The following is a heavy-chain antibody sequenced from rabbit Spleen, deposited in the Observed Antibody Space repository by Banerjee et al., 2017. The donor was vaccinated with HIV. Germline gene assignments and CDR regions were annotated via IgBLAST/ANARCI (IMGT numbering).Heavy chain of an antibody. V-gene: IGHV1S40*01. Sequence: QSLEESGGGLVQPEGSLTLTCTASGISFGFSDYMCWVRQAPGKGLEWIACIDAGSSDFTYHASWAKGRFTISKTSSTTVTLQMTSLTAADTATYFCARDLDGVIGWNFAWWGQGTLVTVS. D-gene: IGHD4-1*01. CDR1: GISFGFSDY. CDR3: ARDLDGVIGWNFAW. CDR2: IDAGSSDFT. J-gene: IGHJ4*01.